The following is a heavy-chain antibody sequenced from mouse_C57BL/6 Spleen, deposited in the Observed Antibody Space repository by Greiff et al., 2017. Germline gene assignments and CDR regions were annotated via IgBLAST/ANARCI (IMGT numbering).Heavy chain of an antibody. CDR2: IDPSDSYT. J-gene: IGHJ1*03. D-gene: IGHD1-1*01. V-gene: IGHV1-69*01. CDR3: ARVDYYGSSYVWYFDV. Sequence: QVQLQQPGAELVMPGASVKLSCKASGYTFTSYWMHWVKQRPGQGLEWIGEIDPSDSYTNYNQKFKGKSTLTVVKSSSTAYMQLSSLTSEDSAVYYCARVDYYGSSYVWYFDVWGTGTTVTVSS. CDR1: GYTFTSYW.